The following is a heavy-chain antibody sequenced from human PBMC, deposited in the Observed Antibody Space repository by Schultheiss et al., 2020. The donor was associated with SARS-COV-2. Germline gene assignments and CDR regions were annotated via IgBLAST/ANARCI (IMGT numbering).Heavy chain of an antibody. CDR3: ARDQIHWFDP. Sequence: SETLSLTCTVSGGSISDYYWSWIRQPPGKGLEWIGYIFSSGNSKYNPSLKSRVTISVDTSKNQFSLKLSSVTAADTAVYYCARDQIHWFDPWGQGTLVTVSS. V-gene: IGHV4-4*08. CDR2: IFSSGNS. J-gene: IGHJ5*02. CDR1: GGSISDYY.